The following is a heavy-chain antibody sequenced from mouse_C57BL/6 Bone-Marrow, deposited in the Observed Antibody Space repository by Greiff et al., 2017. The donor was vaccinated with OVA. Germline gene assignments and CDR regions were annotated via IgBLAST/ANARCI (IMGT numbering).Heavy chain of an antibody. CDR2: IRNKANGYTT. J-gene: IGHJ3*01. CDR1: GFTFTDYY. CDR3: ARYGVGRVAY. V-gene: IGHV7-3*01. D-gene: IGHD4-1*01. Sequence: EVHLVESGGGLVQPGGSLSLSCAASGFTFTDYYMSWVRQPPGKALEWMGFIRNKANGYTTEYSASVKGRFTISRANSQSILYLQMSALSAEDSATYCCARYGVGRVAYWGQGTLVTVSA.